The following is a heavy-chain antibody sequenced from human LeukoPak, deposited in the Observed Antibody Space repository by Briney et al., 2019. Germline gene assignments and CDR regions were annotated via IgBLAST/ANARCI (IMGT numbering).Heavy chain of an antibody. CDR3: AREIYVWGSYRYNYYGMDV. V-gene: IGHV1-18*01. CDR1: GYTFTSYG. J-gene: IGHJ6*02. D-gene: IGHD3-16*02. CDR2: ISAYNGNT. Sequence: ASVKVSCKASGYTFTSYGISWVRQAPGQGLEWMGWISAYNGNTNYAQKLQGRVTMTTDTSTSTAYMELRSLRSDDTAVYYCAREIYVWGSYRYNYYGMDVWGQGTTVTVSS.